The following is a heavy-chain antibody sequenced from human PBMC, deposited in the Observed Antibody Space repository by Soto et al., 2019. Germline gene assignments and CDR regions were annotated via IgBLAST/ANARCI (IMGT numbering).Heavy chain of an antibody. Sequence: SETLSLTCSVSGDSINSDNYYWGWIRQPPGKGLEWIGSIYYRGNTYYNPSLKTRFTISLDKSKSQFSLKLNSVTAADSAVYFCARLEGLATISYYFDYWGQGTLVTVSS. D-gene: IGHD3-9*01. CDR2: IYYRGNT. CDR3: ARLEGLATISYYFDY. CDR1: GDSINSDNYY. J-gene: IGHJ4*02. V-gene: IGHV4-39*01.